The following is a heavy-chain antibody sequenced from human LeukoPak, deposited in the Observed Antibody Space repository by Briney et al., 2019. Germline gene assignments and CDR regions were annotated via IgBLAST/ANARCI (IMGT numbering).Heavy chain of an antibody. Sequence: SQTLSLTCAISGDSVSSNSAAWNWIRQSPSRGLEWLGRTYYRSKWYNDYAVSMKSRITINPDTSKNRFSLQLNSVTPEDTAVYYCARQYSSGWSWYYGLDVWGQGTMVTVSS. J-gene: IGHJ6*02. CDR3: ARQYSSGWSWYYGLDV. CDR1: GDSVSSNSAA. CDR2: TYYRSKWYN. V-gene: IGHV6-1*01. D-gene: IGHD6-19*01.